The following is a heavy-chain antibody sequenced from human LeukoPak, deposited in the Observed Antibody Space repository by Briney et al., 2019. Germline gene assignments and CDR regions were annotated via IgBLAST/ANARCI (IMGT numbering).Heavy chain of an antibody. CDR2: IKEDGSEK. CDR3: VRGRYCNSISCDYFDY. V-gene: IGHV3-7*01. D-gene: IGHD2-2*01. Sequence: GSLRLSFAASGFTFSSYWMSWVRRAPGKGVEWVANIKEDGSEKYYLDSVKGRFTISRDNDKNTLYLQMNSLRAEDTAVYYCVRGRYCNSISCDYFDYWGQGTLVTVSS. CDR1: GFTFSSYW. J-gene: IGHJ4*02.